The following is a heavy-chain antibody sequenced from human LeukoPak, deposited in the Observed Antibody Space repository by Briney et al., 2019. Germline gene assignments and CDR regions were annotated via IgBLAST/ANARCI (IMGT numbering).Heavy chain of an antibody. CDR2: IYTSGST. V-gene: IGHV4-61*02. CDR1: GGSISSGSYY. J-gene: IGHJ5*02. CDR3: ARALPDWFDP. Sequence: SQTLSLTCTVSGGSISSGSYYWSWIRQPAGKGLEWIGRIYTSGSTNYNPSLKSRVTISVDTSMNQFSLKLSSVTAADTAVYYCARALPDWFDPWGQGTLVTVSS.